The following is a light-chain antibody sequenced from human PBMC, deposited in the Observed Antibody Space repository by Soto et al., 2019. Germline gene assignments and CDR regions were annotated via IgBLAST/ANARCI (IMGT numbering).Light chain of an antibody. CDR2: DAS. V-gene: IGKV3-11*01. CDR3: HQRSNWPRT. CDR1: QSISSY. J-gene: IGKJ1*01. Sequence: EIVLTQSPATLSLSPGERATLSCRASQSISSYLAWYQQKRGQPPRLLIYDASYRATGIPARFSGSGSGTDFTLTVSSLEPEDFAVYYCHQRSNWPRTFGQGTRVEIK.